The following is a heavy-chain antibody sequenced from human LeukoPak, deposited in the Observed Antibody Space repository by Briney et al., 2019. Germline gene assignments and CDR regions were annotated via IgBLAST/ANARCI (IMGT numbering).Heavy chain of an antibody. V-gene: IGHV4-34*01. D-gene: IGHD5-12*01. CDR1: GGSFSGYY. CDR3: ARGYSGYDYDPHFDY. CDR2: INHSGST. J-gene: IGHJ4*02. Sequence: SETPSLTCAVYGGSFSGYYWSWIRQPPGKGLEWIGEINHSGSTNYNPSLESRVTISVDTSKNQFSLKLSSVTAADTAVYYCARGYSGYDYDPHFDYWGQGTLVTVSS.